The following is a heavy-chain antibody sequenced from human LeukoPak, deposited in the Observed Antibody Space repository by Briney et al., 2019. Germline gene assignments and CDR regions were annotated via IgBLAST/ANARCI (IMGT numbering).Heavy chain of an antibody. J-gene: IGHJ6*03. Sequence: GGSLRLSCAASGFTFSSYWMSWVRQAPGKGLEWVSYVSGSSPIMSSSRSTIYYADSVRGRLTISRDNAKNSLYLQMNSLRAEDTAVYYCAKAPPQKYYYGPYYYMDVWGKGTTVTISS. CDR1: GFTFSSYW. CDR3: AKAPPQKYYYGPYYYMDV. CDR2: VSGSSPIMSSSRSTI. D-gene: IGHD3-10*01. V-gene: IGHV3-48*01.